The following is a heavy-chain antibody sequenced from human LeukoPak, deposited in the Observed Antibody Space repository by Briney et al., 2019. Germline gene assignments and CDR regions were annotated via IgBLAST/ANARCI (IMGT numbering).Heavy chain of an antibody. J-gene: IGHJ5*02. V-gene: IGHV4-4*07. CDR2: IYTSGST. Sequence: SETLSLTCTVSGGSISSYYWSWIRQPAGKGLEWIGRIYTSGSTNYNPSLKSRVTMSVDTSKNQFSLKLSSVTAADTAMYYCAREGGMRFLEWQSNWFDPWGQGTLVTVSS. CDR3: AREGGMRFLEWQSNWFDP. D-gene: IGHD3-3*01. CDR1: GGSISSYY.